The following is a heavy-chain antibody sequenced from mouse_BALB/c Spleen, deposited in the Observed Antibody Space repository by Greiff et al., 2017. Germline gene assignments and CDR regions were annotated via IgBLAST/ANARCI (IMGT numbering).Heavy chain of an antibody. J-gene: IGHJ4*01. V-gene: IGHV1-9*01. CDR1: GYTFSSYW. CDR2: ILPGSGST. CDR3: ARRYPYYAIDY. D-gene: IGHD2-14*01. Sequence: QVQLQQSGAELMKPGASVKISCKATGYTFSSYWIEWVKQRPGHGLEWIGEILPGSGSTNYNEKFKGKATFTADTSSNTAYMQLSSLTSEDSAVYYCARRYPYYAIDYWGQGTSVTVSS.